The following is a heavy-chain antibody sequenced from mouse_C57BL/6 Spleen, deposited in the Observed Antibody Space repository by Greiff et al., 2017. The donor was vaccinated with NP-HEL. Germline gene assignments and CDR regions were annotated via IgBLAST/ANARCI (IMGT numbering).Heavy chain of an antibody. CDR2: IFPGSGST. J-gene: IGHJ3*01. V-gene: IGHV1-9*01. D-gene: IGHD3-3*01. CDR3: GGRGPSAWFAY. Sequence: VQLLQSGAELMKPGASVKLSCKATGYTFTGYWIEWVKQRPGHGLEWIGEIFPGSGSTNYNEKFKGKATFTADTSSNTAYMQLSSLTTEDSAIYCCGGRGPSAWFAYWGQGTLVTVSA. CDR1: GYTFTGYW.